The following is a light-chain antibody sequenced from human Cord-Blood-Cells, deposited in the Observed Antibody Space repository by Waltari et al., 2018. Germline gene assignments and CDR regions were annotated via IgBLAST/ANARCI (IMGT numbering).Light chain of an antibody. V-gene: IGKV1-9*01. J-gene: IGKJ5*01. CDR1: QGISSY. CDR3: QQLNSY. Sequence: DIQLTQSPSFLSASVGDRVTITCRASQGISSYLAWYQQKPGKAPKLLIYASSTLQSGVPSRFSGSGSGTEFTLTISSLQPEDFATDYCQQLNSYFGQGTRLEIK. CDR2: ASS.